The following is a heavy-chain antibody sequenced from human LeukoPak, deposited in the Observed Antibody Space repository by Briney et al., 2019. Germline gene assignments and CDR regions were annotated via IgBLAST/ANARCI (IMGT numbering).Heavy chain of an antibody. CDR1: GVSVSGNY. V-gene: IGHV3-53*01. J-gene: IGHJ4*02. CDR2: IYSGGTA. D-gene: IGHD3-22*01. Sequence: GGSLRLSCAASGVSVSGNYMHWVRQAPGKGLEWVSVIYSGGTAYYADSVKGRFTISRDSSKNTLYLKMNSLRVEDPSLYYCATAFVVYYESSGPFDFWGQGTLVTVSS. CDR3: ATAFVVYYESSGPFDF.